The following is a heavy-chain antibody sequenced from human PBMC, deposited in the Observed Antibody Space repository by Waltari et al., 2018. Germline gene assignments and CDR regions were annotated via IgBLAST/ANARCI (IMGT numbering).Heavy chain of an antibody. CDR1: GFTFSSYA. CDR2: IYSGGST. D-gene: IGHD3-10*01. Sequence: EVQLLESGGGLVQPGGSLRLSCAASGFTFSSYAMSWVRQAPGKGLEWVSVIYSGGSTYYADSVKGRFTISRDNSKNTLYLQMNSLRAEDTAVYYCAFGEETVDYWGQGTLVTVSS. J-gene: IGHJ4*02. V-gene: IGHV3-23*03. CDR3: AFGEETVDY.